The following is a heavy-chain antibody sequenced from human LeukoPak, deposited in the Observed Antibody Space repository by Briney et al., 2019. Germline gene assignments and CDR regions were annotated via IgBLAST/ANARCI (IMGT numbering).Heavy chain of an antibody. D-gene: IGHD3-22*01. V-gene: IGHV3-48*01. CDR2: ISTSSSTI. CDR1: GFTFSSYS. CDR3: AKDVTYYYDSSGYYGPDY. J-gene: IGHJ4*02. Sequence: GSLRLSCAASGFTFSSYSMNWVRQAPGKGLEWVSYISTSSSTIYYADSVKGRFTISRDNSKNTLYLQMNSLRAEDTAVYYCAKDVTYYYDSSGYYGPDYWGQGTLVTVSS.